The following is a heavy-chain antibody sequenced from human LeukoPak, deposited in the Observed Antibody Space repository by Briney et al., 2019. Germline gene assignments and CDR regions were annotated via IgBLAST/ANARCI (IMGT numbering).Heavy chain of an antibody. Sequence: ASVKVSCKTFGYSFTTSGISWVRQAPGQGLEWMGGIIPIFGTANYAQKFQGRVTITADESTSTAYMELSSLRSEDTAVYYCAGSRSDAFDIWGQGTMVTVSS. D-gene: IGHD2-2*01. CDR2: IIPIFGTA. J-gene: IGHJ3*02. CDR1: GYSFTTSG. CDR3: AGSRSDAFDI. V-gene: IGHV1-69*13.